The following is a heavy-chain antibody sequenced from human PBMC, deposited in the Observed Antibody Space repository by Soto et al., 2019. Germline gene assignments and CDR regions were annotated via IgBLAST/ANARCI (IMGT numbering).Heavy chain of an antibody. D-gene: IGHD6-13*01. J-gene: IGHJ4*02. CDR1: GGSFSGYY. CDR3: AYSSSWNIFDY. V-gene: IGHV4-34*01. Sequence: PSETLSLTCAVYGGSFSGYYWSWIRQPPGKGLEWIGEINHSGSTNYNPSLKSRVTISVDTSKNQFSLKLSSVTAADTAVYYCAYSSSWNIFDYWGQRTLVTVSS. CDR2: INHSGST.